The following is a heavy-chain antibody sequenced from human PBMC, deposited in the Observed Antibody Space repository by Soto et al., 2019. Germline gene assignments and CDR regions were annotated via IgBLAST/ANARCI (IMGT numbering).Heavy chain of an antibody. CDR3: ARVSLRFNWFDP. CDR1: GGSISSGGYY. Sequence: PSETLSLTYTVSGGSISSGGYYWSWIRQHPGKGLEWIGYIYYSGSTYYNPSLKSRVTISVDTSKKQFSLKLSSVTAADTAVYYCARVSLRFNWFDPWGQGTLVTV. J-gene: IGHJ5*02. D-gene: IGHD5-12*01. CDR2: IYYSGST. V-gene: IGHV4-31*03.